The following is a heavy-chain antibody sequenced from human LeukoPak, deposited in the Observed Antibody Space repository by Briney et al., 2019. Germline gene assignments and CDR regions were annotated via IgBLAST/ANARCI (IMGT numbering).Heavy chain of an antibody. D-gene: IGHD2-21*02. Sequence: SETLSLTCAVYGGSFSGYYWSWIRQPPGKGLEWIGEINHSGSTNYNPSLKSRVTISVDTSKNQFSLKLSSVTAADTAVYYCARAAYCGGDCYVYYFDYWGQGTLVTVSS. J-gene: IGHJ4*02. CDR1: GGSFSGYY. V-gene: IGHV4-34*01. CDR2: INHSGST. CDR3: ARAAYCGGDCYVYYFDY.